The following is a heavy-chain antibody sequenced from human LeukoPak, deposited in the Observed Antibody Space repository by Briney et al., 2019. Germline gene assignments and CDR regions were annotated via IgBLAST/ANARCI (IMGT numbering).Heavy chain of an antibody. D-gene: IGHD1-14*01. Sequence: SSETLSLTCTVSTGSMPTYYWSWIRQPPGKGLEWIGFIWNSGITNYNPSLKSRITISADTSKNQFSLKLSSVTAADRAVYYCARVGTFAFDIWGQGTMVTVSS. V-gene: IGHV4-59*08. J-gene: IGHJ3*02. CDR1: TGSMPTYY. CDR3: ARVGTFAFDI. CDR2: IWNSGIT.